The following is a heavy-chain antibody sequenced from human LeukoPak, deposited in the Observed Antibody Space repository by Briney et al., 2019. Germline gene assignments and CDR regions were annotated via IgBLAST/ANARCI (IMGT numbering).Heavy chain of an antibody. J-gene: IGHJ5*02. D-gene: IGHD6-13*01. CDR2: IYYSGST. Sequence: SETLSLTCTASGGSISSSSYYWGWIRQPPGKGLEWIGSIYYSGSTYYNPSLKSRVTISVDTSKNQFSLKLSSVTAADTAVYYCARTHSSRYNWFDPWGQGTLVTVSS. V-gene: IGHV4-39*07. CDR3: ARTHSSRYNWFDP. CDR1: GGSISSSSYY.